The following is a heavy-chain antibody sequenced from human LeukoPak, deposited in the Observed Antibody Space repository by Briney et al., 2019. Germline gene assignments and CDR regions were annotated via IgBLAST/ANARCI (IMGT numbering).Heavy chain of an antibody. V-gene: IGHV1-2*02. D-gene: IGHD2-2*01. Sequence: ASVKVSCKASGYTFTGYYMHWVRQAPGQGLEWMGWIIPNSGGTNYAQKFQGRVTMTRDTSIGTAYMELSRLRSDDTAVYYCARARFDLGPPAMGRHNFFDPWGQGTLVTVSS. CDR1: GYTFTGYY. J-gene: IGHJ5*02. CDR3: ARARFDLGPPAMGRHNFFDP. CDR2: IIPNSGGT.